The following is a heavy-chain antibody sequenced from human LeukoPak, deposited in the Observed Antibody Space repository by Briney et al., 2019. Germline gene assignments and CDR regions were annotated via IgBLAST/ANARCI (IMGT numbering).Heavy chain of an antibody. CDR1: GGTFSSYA. CDR2: IIPIFGTA. J-gene: IGHJ4*02. V-gene: IGHV1-69*05. Sequence: SVKVSCKASGGTFSSYAISWVRQAPGQGLEWMGGIIPIFGTANYAQKFQGRVTITTDESTSTAYMELSSLRSEDTAVYYCARTAGIDGSGSYYNQPFDYWGQGTLVTVSS. D-gene: IGHD3-10*01. CDR3: ARTAGIDGSGSYYNQPFDY.